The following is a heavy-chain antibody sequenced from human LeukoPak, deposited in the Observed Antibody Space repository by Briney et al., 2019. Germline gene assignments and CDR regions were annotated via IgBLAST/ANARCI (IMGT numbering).Heavy chain of an antibody. CDR3: ARGGYYSGGSCYLHYYYYYMDV. V-gene: IGHV1-69*13. CDR2: IIPIFGTA. J-gene: IGHJ6*03. Sequence: GASVKVSCKASGGTFSSYAISWVRQAPGQGLEWMGGIIPIFGTANYAQKFQGRVTITADESTSTAYMELSSLRSEDTAVYYCARGGYYSGGSCYLHYYYYYMDVWGKGTTVTISS. CDR1: GGTFSSYA. D-gene: IGHD2-15*01.